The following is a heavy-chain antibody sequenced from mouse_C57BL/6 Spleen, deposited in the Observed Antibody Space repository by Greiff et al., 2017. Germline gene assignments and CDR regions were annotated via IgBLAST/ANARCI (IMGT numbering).Heavy chain of an antibody. V-gene: IGHV1-54*01. CDR3: ARYSDYGYYFDY. D-gene: IGHD2-13*01. CDR1: GYAFTNYL. Sequence: QVQLQQSGAELVRPGTSVKVSCKASGYAFTNYLIEWVKQRPGQGLEWIGVFNPGSGGTNYNEKFKGKATLTADKSSSTAYMQLSSLTSEDSAVYFCARYSDYGYYFDYWGQGTTLTVSS. J-gene: IGHJ2*01. CDR2: FNPGSGGT.